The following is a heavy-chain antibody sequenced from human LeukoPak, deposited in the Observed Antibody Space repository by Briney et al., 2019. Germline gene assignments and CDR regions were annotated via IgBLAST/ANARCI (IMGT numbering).Heavy chain of an antibody. D-gene: IGHD5-18*01. Sequence: GGSLRLSCAASGFTFNYYWVRWVRQAPGKGLEWVATIKEDGSEKYYVDSVRGRFTVSIDNAKNSLYLQMSSLRVEDTAMYYCARGAAGGGYNNGYDAVDIWGQGTMVTVSS. CDR3: ARGAAGGGYNNGYDAVDI. CDR1: GFTFNYYW. J-gene: IGHJ3*02. CDR2: IKEDGSEK. V-gene: IGHV3-7*01.